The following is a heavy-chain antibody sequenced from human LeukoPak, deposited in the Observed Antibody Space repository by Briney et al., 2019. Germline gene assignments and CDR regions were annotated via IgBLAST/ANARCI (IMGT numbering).Heavy chain of an antibody. CDR2: ISYDGSNK. Sequence: GGSLRLSCAASGFTFSSYGMHWVRQAPGKGLEWVAVISYDGSNKYYADSVKGRFTISRDNSKNTLYLQMNSLRAEDTAVYYCAREDYYDSSGYPPFDYWGQGTLVTVSS. V-gene: IGHV3-30*03. CDR1: GFTFSSYG. CDR3: AREDYYDSSGYPPFDY. D-gene: IGHD3-22*01. J-gene: IGHJ4*02.